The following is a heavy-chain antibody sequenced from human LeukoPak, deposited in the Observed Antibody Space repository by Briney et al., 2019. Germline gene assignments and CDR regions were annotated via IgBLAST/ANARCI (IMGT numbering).Heavy chain of an antibody. CDR3: ARDLARKGDGYNSDY. CDR2: IKQDGSEI. D-gene: IGHD5-24*01. V-gene: IGHV3-7*01. CDR1: GFSFSNYW. Sequence: PGGSLRLSCEASGFSFSNYWMSWVRQAPGKGLEWVANIKQDGSEIYYVDSVRGRFTISRDNAKNSLYLQMNSLRAEDTAVYYCARDLARKGDGYNSDYWGQGTLVTVSS. J-gene: IGHJ4*02.